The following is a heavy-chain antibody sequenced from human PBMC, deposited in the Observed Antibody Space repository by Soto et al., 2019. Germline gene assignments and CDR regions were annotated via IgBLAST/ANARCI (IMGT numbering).Heavy chain of an antibody. CDR1: GYTFTSYY. J-gene: IGHJ6*02. V-gene: IGHV1-46*01. D-gene: IGHD3-3*01. Sequence: GASVKVSCKASGYTFTSYYMHWVRQAPGQGLEWMGIINPSGGSTSYAQKFQGRVTMTRDTSTSTVYMELSSLRSEDTAVYYCATPATYYDFWSGYYTGAHNYYGMDVWGQGTTVTVSS. CDR2: INPSGGST. CDR3: ATPATYYDFWSGYYTGAHNYYGMDV.